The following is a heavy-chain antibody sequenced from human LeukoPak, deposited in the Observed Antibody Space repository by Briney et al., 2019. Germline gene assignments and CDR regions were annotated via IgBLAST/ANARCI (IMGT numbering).Heavy chain of an antibody. CDR1: GFTFSSFA. V-gene: IGHV3-23*05. D-gene: IGHD4-23*01. CDR3: AGYGGFSK. CDR2: IYNTGTT. Sequence: GGSLRLSCAPSGFTFSSFAMSWVRQAPGKGLAWVSTIYNTGTTNYADSVKGRFTISRDNSKNTVYLQMNSLRAEDMAIYYCAGYGGFSKWGQGTHVTVSS. J-gene: IGHJ4*02.